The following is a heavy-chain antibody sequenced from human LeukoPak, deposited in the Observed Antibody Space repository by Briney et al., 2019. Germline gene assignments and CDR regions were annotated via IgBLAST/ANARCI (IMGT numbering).Heavy chain of an antibody. CDR2: IYSAGST. V-gene: IGHV3-66*01. Sequence: PRGSLRLSCAASGFTVSSSYMSWVRQASGKGLEWVSLIYSAGSTYYADSVKDRFTISRDNSKNTLYLQMNSLRAEDTAVYYCARKTPRFGDYDYWGQGTLVTVSS. CDR3: ARKTPRFGDYDY. D-gene: IGHD2-15*01. CDR1: GFTVSSSY. J-gene: IGHJ4*02.